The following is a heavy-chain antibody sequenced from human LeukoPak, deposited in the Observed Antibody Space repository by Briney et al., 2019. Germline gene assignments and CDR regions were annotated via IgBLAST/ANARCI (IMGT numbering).Heavy chain of an antibody. CDR2: IYYSGST. CDR3: ARENPSCGWYGAFDI. CDR1: GGSISNYY. J-gene: IGHJ3*02. Sequence: SEALSLTCTVSGGSISNYYWSWIRQPPGKGLEWIGYIYYSGSTNYNPSLKSRVTISVDTSKNQFSLKLSSVTAVDTAVYYCARENPSCGWYGAFDIWGQGTMVTVSS. V-gene: IGHV4-59*01. D-gene: IGHD6-19*01.